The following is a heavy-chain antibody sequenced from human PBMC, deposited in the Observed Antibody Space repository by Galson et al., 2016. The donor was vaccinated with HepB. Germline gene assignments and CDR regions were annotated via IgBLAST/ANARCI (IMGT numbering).Heavy chain of an antibody. CDR2: VSSDETNK. J-gene: IGHJ4*02. CDR1: GFSFSSYG. V-gene: IGHV3-30*03. CDR3: ASDHGGNPGSDY. D-gene: IGHD4-23*01. Sequence: SLRLSCAASGFSFSSYGMHWVRQPPGKGLEWVALVSSDETNKFYADSVKGRFIISRDNSKNMLYLQMHSLRTEDTALYYCASDHGGNPGSDYWGQGTLVTVSS.